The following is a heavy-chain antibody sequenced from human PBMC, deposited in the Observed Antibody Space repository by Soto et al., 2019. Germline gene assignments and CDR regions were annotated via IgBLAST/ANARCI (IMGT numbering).Heavy chain of an antibody. CDR3: AYQTAPDDAFDI. CDR1: GVGFNSYS. J-gene: IGHJ3*02. V-gene: IGHV1-69*13. D-gene: IGHD2-2*01. Sequence: TSVKLSSKASGVGFNSYSMRWLRQSPGQGLEWMGGIIPIFGTANYAQKFQGRVTITADESTSTAYMELSSLRSEDTAVYYCAYQTAPDDAFDICGQGTMVSVSS. CDR2: IIPIFGTA.